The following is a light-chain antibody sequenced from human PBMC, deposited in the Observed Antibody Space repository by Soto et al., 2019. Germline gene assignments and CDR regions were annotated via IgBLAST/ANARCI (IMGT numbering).Light chain of an antibody. CDR1: SSNIGNNY. J-gene: IGLJ2*01. CDR2: DND. V-gene: IGLV1-51*01. Sequence: QSVLTQPPSVSAAPGQKVTISCSGRSSNIGNNYVLWYQQLPGTAPKLLIYDNDKRPSGIPDRFSGSKSGTSATLGITGLQTGDEADYYCATWDRSLSVGVFGGWTKLTVL. CDR3: ATWDRSLSVGV.